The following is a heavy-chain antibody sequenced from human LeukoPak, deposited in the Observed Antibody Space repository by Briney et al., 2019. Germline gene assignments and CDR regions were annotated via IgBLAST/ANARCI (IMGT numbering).Heavy chain of an antibody. V-gene: IGHV3-23*01. D-gene: IGHD1-1*01. CDR2: ISGSGGST. J-gene: IGHJ4*02. CDR3: AKDGN. CDR1: GFPFSSYA. Sequence: PGGYLSLYFAASGFPFSSYAMRWVRQAPGKGLEWVSAISGSGGSTYYADSVKVRFTISRDNSKNTLYLQMNSLRAEDTAVYYCAKDGNWGQGTLVTVSS.